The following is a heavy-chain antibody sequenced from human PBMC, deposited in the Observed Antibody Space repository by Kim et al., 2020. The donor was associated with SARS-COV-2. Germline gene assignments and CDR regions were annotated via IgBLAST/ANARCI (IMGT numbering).Heavy chain of an antibody. J-gene: IGHJ4*01. CDR3: ARASHGNSGTSPYSFDY. CDR1: GFTFSSHA. CDR2: ISNDGSIK. D-gene: IGHD1-26*01. V-gene: IGHV3-30*04. Sequence: GGSLRLSCAASGFTFSSHAIHWVRQAPGKGLEWVAVISNDGSIKAYADSVKGRSTISRVNTKNTLFLQMTTQRAEDTAVYYCARASHGNSGTSPYSFDY.